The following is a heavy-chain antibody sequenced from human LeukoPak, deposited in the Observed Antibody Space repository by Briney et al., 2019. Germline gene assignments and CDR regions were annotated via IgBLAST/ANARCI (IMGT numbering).Heavy chain of an antibody. CDR3: ARDRLQLQS. J-gene: IGHJ5*02. V-gene: IGHV4-59*01. Sequence: PSETLSLTCTVSGGSISTYYWSWIRQPPGKGLEWIGYVYYSGSTNYNPSLKSRVTISVDTSKNQFSLKLSSVTAADTAVYYCARDRLQLQSWGQGTLVTVSS. D-gene: IGHD5-24*01. CDR1: GGSISTYY. CDR2: VYYSGST.